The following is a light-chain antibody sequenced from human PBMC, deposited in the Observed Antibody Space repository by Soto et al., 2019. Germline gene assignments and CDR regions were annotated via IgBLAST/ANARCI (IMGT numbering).Light chain of an antibody. CDR1: AFPKKY. J-gene: IGLJ3*02. Sequence: SYELTQPPSVSVSPGQTASITCSGDAFPKKYAYWYQQKPGQAPVLGIYKDSERPSGIPERFSGSSSGTTVTLTISGVQAEDEAVDDCQSADSRRTVANWVFGGGTKLTVL. V-gene: IGLV3-25*02. CDR2: KDS. CDR3: QSADSRRTVANWV.